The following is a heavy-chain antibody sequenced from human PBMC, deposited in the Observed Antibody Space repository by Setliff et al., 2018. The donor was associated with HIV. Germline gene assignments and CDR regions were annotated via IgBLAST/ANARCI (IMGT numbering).Heavy chain of an antibody. D-gene: IGHD6-6*01. J-gene: IGHJ4*02. CDR2: IYYSGST. CDR1: GVSINTDNFY. CDR3: ARTRVWADAGRYFDS. V-gene: IGHV4-31*03. Sequence: PSETLSLTCNVSGVSINTDNFYWSWIRQHPGKGLEWIGYIYYSGSTYYNPSLKSRVALSLDSSKNHFSLKLTSLTAADTAVYYCARTRVWADAGRYFDSWGQGTLVTVSS.